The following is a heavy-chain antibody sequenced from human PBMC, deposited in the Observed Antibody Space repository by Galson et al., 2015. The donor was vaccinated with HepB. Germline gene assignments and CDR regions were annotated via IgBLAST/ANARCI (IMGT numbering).Heavy chain of an antibody. J-gene: IGHJ4*02. CDR3: ARTFYFDY. V-gene: IGHV3-30*04. CDR1: GFAFDSHA. CDR2: LSSHGDNE. D-gene: IGHD3-16*01. Sequence: SLRLSCAASGFAFDSHAMSWVRQAPGRGLEWVAVLSSHGDNEYYADSVKGRFTISRDNSENTVYLQMHSLRVEDTAVYYCARTFYFDYWGQGTLVTVSS.